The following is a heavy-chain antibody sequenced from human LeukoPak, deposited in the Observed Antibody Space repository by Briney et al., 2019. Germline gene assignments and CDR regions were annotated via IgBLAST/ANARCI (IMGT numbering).Heavy chain of an antibody. V-gene: IGHV4-34*01. J-gene: IGHJ6*03. CDR3: ARQYPYDYIWGSYPERYYYYMDV. D-gene: IGHD3-16*02. CDR2: INHSGST. CDR1: GGSFSGYY. Sequence: PSETLSLTCAVYGGSFSGYYWSWIRQPPGKGLEWIGEINHSGSTNYNPSLKSRVTISVDTSKNQFSLKLSSVTAADTAVYYCARQYPYDYIWGSYPERYYYYMDVWGKGTTVTVSS.